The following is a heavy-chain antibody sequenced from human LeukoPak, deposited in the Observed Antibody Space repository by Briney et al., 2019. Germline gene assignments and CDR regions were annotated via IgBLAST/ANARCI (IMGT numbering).Heavy chain of an antibody. Sequence: RASVKLSCTASGYTFTGYYMHWVRQAPGQGLEWMGWINPNSGGTNYAQKFQGRVTMTRDTSISTAYMELSRLRSDDTAVYYCARDWIVSSSGPNWFDPWGQGTLVTVSS. V-gene: IGHV1-2*02. CDR2: INPNSGGT. J-gene: IGHJ5*02. D-gene: IGHD6-6*01. CDR1: GYTFTGYY. CDR3: ARDWIVSSSGPNWFDP.